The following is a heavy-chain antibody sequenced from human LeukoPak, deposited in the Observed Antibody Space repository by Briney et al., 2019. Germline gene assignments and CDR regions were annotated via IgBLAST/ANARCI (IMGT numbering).Heavy chain of an antibody. CDR3: AELGITMIGGV. CDR1: GFTYSNYW. CDR2: IKQDGSEQ. Sequence: GGSLRLSCAASGFTYSNYWMTWVRQAPGKGLEWVANIKQDGSEQYYVDSVKGRFTISRDNAKNSLYLQMNSLRAEDTAVYYCAELGITMIGGVWGKGTTVTISS. J-gene: IGHJ6*04. D-gene: IGHD3-10*02. V-gene: IGHV3-7*01.